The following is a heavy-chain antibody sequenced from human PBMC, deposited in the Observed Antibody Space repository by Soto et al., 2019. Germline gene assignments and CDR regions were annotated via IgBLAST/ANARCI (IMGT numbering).Heavy chain of an antibody. Sequence: SVKVSCKASGGTFSSYTISWVRQAPGQGLEWMGRIIPILGIANYAQKFQGRVTITADKSTSTAYMELSSLRSEDTAVYYCVRDQGYCGGDCYSLEYFQHWGQGTLVTVSS. J-gene: IGHJ1*01. D-gene: IGHD2-21*01. V-gene: IGHV1-69*04. CDR2: IIPILGIA. CDR3: VRDQGYCGGDCYSLEYFQH. CDR1: GGTFSSYT.